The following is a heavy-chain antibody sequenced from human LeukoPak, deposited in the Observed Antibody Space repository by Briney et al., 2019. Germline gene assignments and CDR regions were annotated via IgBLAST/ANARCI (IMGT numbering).Heavy chain of an antibody. CDR1: GGSFTKYY. Sequence: SETLSLTCGVSGGSFTKYYWSWIRQPPGKGLEWIGEINRSGSTNYNPSLKSRVTISVDTSKNQFSLKLTSVTAADTAVYYCARQPGGRVDYWGQGTLVTVSS. CDR2: INRSGST. V-gene: IGHV4-34*01. J-gene: IGHJ4*02. D-gene: IGHD3-16*01. CDR3: ARQPGGRVDY.